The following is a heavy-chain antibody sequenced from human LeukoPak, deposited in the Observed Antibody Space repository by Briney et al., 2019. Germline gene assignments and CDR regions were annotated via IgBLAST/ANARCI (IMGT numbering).Heavy chain of an antibody. Sequence: GGSLRLSCAASGFTFSSYAMSWVRQAPGKGLEWVSAISGSGGSTYYADSVKGRFAISRDNSKNTLYLQMNSLRAEDTAVYYCAKDEGYCSGGSCYYFDYWGQGTLVTVSS. V-gene: IGHV3-23*01. CDR3: AKDEGYCSGGSCYYFDY. D-gene: IGHD2-15*01. J-gene: IGHJ4*02. CDR1: GFTFSSYA. CDR2: ISGSGGST.